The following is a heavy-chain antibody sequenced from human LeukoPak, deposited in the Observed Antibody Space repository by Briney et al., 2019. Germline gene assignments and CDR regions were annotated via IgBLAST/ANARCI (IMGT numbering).Heavy chain of an antibody. Sequence: SETLSLTCTVSGGSISSGGYYWSWIRQPPGKGLEWIGYIYYSGSTNYNPSLKSRVTISVDTSKNQFSLKLSSVTAAGTAVYYCARVARSWYGVCMDVWGQGTTVTVSS. CDR1: GGSISSGGYY. J-gene: IGHJ6*02. V-gene: IGHV4-61*08. CDR3: ARVARSWYGVCMDV. D-gene: IGHD6-13*01. CDR2: IYYSGST.